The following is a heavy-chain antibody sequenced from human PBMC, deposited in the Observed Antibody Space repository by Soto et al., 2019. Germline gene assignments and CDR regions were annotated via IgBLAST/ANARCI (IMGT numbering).Heavy chain of an antibody. CDR1: GFTFSSYW. J-gene: IGHJ4*02. Sequence: EVQLVESGGGLVQPGGSLRLSCAASGFTFSSYWMHWVRQAPGKGLVWVSRINSDGSSTSYADSVKGRFTISRDNAKNTLYLQMNSLRAEDSAVYYCAIRASYYDSSGYFDYWGQGTLVTVSS. V-gene: IGHV3-74*01. CDR2: INSDGSST. CDR3: AIRASYYDSSGYFDY. D-gene: IGHD3-22*01.